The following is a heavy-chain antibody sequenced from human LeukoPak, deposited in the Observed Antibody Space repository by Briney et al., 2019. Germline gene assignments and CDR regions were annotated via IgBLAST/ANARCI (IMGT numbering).Heavy chain of an antibody. CDR2: ISSSSSYI. V-gene: IGHV3-21*01. CDR1: GFTFSSYS. J-gene: IGHJ5*02. D-gene: IGHD6-19*01. Sequence: GRSLRLSCAASGFTFSSYSMNWVRQAPGKGLEWVSSISSSSSYIYYADSVKGRFTISRDNAKNSLYLQMNSLRAEDTAVYYCARRLIRYNWFDPWGQGTLVTVSS. CDR3: ARRLIRYNWFDP.